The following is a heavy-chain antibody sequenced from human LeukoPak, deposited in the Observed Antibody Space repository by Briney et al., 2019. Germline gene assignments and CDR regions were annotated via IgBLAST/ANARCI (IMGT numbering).Heavy chain of an antibody. V-gene: IGHV3-33*01. D-gene: IGHD1-26*01. Sequence: GGSLRLSCAAFGFTFRDRGMHWVRQAPGKGLEWVAHIWYDGTNKFYADSVSGRFSISRDSSTLYLQMNNLRVEDTAVYYCARVRRLGSYRGGFDYWGQGTLVTVSS. CDR1: GFTFRDRG. J-gene: IGHJ4*02. CDR2: IWYDGTNK. CDR3: ARVRRLGSYRGGFDY.